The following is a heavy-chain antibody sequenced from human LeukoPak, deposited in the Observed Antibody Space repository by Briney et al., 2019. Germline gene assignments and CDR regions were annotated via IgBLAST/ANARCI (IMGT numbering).Heavy chain of an antibody. CDR2: ISAYNGNT. Sequence: GASVKVSCKASGYTFTSYGISWVRQAPGQGLEWMGWISAYNGNTNYAQKLQGRVTMTTDTSTSTAYMELRSMRSDDTAVYYCARPRGDYCSSTSCYPTNWFDPWGQGTLVTVSS. J-gene: IGHJ5*02. V-gene: IGHV1-18*01. CDR3: ARPRGDYCSSTSCYPTNWFDP. CDR1: GYTFTSYG. D-gene: IGHD2-2*01.